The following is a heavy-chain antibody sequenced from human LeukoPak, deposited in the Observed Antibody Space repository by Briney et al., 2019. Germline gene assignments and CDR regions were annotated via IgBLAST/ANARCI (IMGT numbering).Heavy chain of an antibody. CDR3: ARQKDNWFDP. Sequence: PSETLSLTCTVSGGSISSYYMSWIRQPPGKGLEWIGYIYYSGSTTYNPSLKSRVTISVDTSKNQFSLKLSSVTAADTAVYYCARQKDNWFDPWGQGTLLTVSS. CDR2: IYYSGST. CDR1: GGSISSYY. J-gene: IGHJ5*02. V-gene: IGHV4-59*08.